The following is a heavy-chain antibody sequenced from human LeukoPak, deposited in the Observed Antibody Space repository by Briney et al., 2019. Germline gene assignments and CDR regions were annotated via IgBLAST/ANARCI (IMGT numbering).Heavy chain of an antibody. J-gene: IGHJ3*02. Sequence: PGGSLRLSCAASGFTFSSYSMNWVRQAPGKGLEWVSSISSSSSYIYYADSVKGRFTISRDNAKNSLYLQMNSLRAEDAAVYYGARVVSYYDSSGRVTDAFDIWGQGTMVTVSS. V-gene: IGHV3-21*01. D-gene: IGHD3-22*01. CDR1: GFTFSSYS. CDR2: ISSSSSYI. CDR3: ARVVSYYDSSGRVTDAFDI.